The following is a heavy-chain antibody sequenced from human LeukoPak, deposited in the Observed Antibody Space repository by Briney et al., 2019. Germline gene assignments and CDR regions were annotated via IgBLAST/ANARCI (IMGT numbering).Heavy chain of an antibody. V-gene: IGHV3-23*01. J-gene: IGHJ4*02. CDR1: GLSLSNYG. CDR2: ISGSGGGT. Sequence: GGSLRLSCAVSGLSLSNYGMSWVRQAPGKGLEWVAGISGSGGGTNYADSVKGRFTISRDNPKNTLYLQMNRLRAEDTAVYFCAKRGVVIRVILVGFHKEAYYFDSWGQGALVTGSS. CDR3: AKRGVVIRVILVGFHKEAYYFDS. D-gene: IGHD3-22*01.